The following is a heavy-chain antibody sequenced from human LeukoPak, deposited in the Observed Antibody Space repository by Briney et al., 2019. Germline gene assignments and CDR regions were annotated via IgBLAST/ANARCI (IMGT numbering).Heavy chain of an antibody. CDR1: VGSMSIGDYY. V-gene: IGHV4-30-4*01. CDR3: ARPYYYDSRIEP. CDR2: MYYSGST. D-gene: IGHD3-22*01. Sequence: PSQTLSLTCTVSVGSMSIGDYYGRWIPQPRGEGLEWIAYMYYSGSTYYNPSLKSRVTMSADTSKNQLSLKLSSVSAADTAVYYCARPYYYDSRIEPWGQGILVTVSS. J-gene: IGHJ5*02.